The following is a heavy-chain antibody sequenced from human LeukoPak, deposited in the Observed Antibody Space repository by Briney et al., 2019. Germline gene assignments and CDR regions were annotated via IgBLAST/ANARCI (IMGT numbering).Heavy chain of an antibody. J-gene: IGHJ4*02. D-gene: IGHD3-22*01. Sequence: GGSLRLSCAASGFTFSNYWMTWVRQAPGKGLQWVANIRTDGSETYYVDSVKGRFTISRDNAKNSLYLRMDSLRAEDTAVYYCARDSTDNYYVHWGQGVLVTVSS. CDR2: IRTDGSET. V-gene: IGHV3-7*01. CDR3: ARDSTDNYYVH. CDR1: GFTFSNYW.